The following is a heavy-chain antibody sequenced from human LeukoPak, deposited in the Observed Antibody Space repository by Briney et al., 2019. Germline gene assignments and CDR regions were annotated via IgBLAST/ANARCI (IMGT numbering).Heavy chain of an antibody. Sequence: GGSLRLSCAASGFTFSSYAMHWVRQAPGKGLEWVAFISYDGSNKYYADSVKGRFTISRDNSKNTLYLQMNSLRAEDTAVYYCARDDSYSSSWQTKPTFDYWGQGTLVTVSS. V-gene: IGHV3-30-3*01. CDR2: ISYDGSNK. D-gene: IGHD6-13*01. CDR1: GFTFSSYA. CDR3: ARDDSYSSSWQTKPTFDY. J-gene: IGHJ4*02.